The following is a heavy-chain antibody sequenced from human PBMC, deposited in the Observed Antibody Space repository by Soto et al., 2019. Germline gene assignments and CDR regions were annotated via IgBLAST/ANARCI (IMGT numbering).Heavy chain of an antibody. D-gene: IGHD3-3*01. Sequence: ASVKVSCKASGFTFTSSAVQWVRQARGQRLEWIGWIVVGSGNTNYAQKFQERVTITRDMSTSTAYMELSSLRSEDTAVYYCAADDESYYDFWSGPEDYYYYGMDVWGQGTTVTVSS. CDR3: AADDESYYDFWSGPEDYYYYGMDV. CDR2: IVVGSGNT. CDR1: GFTFTSSA. V-gene: IGHV1-58*01. J-gene: IGHJ6*02.